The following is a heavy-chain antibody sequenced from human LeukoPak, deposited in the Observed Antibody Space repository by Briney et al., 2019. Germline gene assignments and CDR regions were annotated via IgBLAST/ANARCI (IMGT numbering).Heavy chain of an antibody. D-gene: IGHD6-19*01. V-gene: IGHV1-8*02. CDR1: GYTFTSYG. CDR3: ARPGSGWSYFDY. J-gene: IGHJ4*02. Sequence: ASVKVSCKASGYTFTSYGINWVRQATGQGLEWMGWMNPNSGNTGYAQKFQGRVTMTRNTSISTAYMELSSLRSEDTAVYYCARPGSGWSYFDYWGQGTLVTVSS. CDR2: MNPNSGNT.